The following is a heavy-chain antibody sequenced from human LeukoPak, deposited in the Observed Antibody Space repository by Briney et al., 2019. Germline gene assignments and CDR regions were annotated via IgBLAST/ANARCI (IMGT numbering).Heavy chain of an antibody. CDR1: GFTFSSYW. J-gene: IGHJ6*03. Sequence: HPGGSLRLSCAASGFTFSSYWMSWVRQAPGKGLKWVANIKQDGSEKYYVDSVKGRFTISRDNSKNTLYLQMNSLRAEDTAVYYCAKDEGVSYSSSWYGDYYYYMDVWGKGTTVTVSS. D-gene: IGHD6-13*01. V-gene: IGHV3-7*03. CDR3: AKDEGVSYSSSWYGDYYYYMDV. CDR2: IKQDGSEK.